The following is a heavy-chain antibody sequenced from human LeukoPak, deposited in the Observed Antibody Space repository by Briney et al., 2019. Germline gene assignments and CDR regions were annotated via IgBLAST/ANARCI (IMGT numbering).Heavy chain of an antibody. CDR2: ISSGGDNT. Sequence: GGSLRLSCAASGFTFSSHAMSWVRQAPGKGLEWVSAISSGGDNTYYADSVKGRFTISRDNSKSTLYLQMNSLRAEDTAVYYCASPGCSGGSCYSGWAFDYWGQGTLVTVSS. V-gene: IGHV3-23*01. CDR3: ASPGCSGGSCYSGWAFDY. D-gene: IGHD2-15*01. J-gene: IGHJ4*02. CDR1: GFTFSSHA.